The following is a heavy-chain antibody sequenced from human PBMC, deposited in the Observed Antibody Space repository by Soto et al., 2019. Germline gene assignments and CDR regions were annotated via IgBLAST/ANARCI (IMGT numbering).Heavy chain of an antibody. CDR3: ARVRTAVLAEELDY. J-gene: IGHJ4*02. CDR2: ISSSSSTI. V-gene: IGHV3-48*01. Sequence: GGSLRLSCAASGFTFSSYSMNWVRQAPGKGLEWVSYISSSSSTIYYADSVKGRFTISRDNAKNSLYLQMNSLRAEDTAVYYCARVRTAVLAEELDYWGQGTLVTVSS. D-gene: IGHD3-3*02. CDR1: GFTFSSYS.